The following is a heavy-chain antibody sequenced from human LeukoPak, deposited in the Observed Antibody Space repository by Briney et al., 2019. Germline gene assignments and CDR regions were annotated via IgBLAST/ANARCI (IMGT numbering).Heavy chain of an antibody. D-gene: IGHD1-26*01. CDR1: GFTFGDYY. CDR3: ARVRGSYCSDY. Sequence: PGGSLRLSCAASGFTFGDYYMSWLRQAPGKGLEWVSYISSSGTTIHYADSVKGRFTISRDNAKNSLYLQMNALRAKDMAVYYCARVRGSYCSDYWGQGTLVTVSS. J-gene: IGHJ4*02. V-gene: IGHV3-11*04. CDR2: ISSSGTTI.